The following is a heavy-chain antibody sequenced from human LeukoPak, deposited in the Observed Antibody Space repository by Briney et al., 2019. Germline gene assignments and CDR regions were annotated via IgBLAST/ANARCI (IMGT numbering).Heavy chain of an antibody. D-gene: IGHD3-22*01. Sequence: PGGSLRLSCAASGLTFSRCAMSWVRQAPGKGLEWVSGVSTSGGSTYYADSVKGRFTISRDNSKNTLHLQMNSLRAEDTAIYYCAKQAYDSPRTDFDYWGQGTLVTVSS. V-gene: IGHV3-23*01. CDR3: AKQAYDSPRTDFDY. CDR2: VSTSGGST. J-gene: IGHJ4*02. CDR1: GLTFSRCA.